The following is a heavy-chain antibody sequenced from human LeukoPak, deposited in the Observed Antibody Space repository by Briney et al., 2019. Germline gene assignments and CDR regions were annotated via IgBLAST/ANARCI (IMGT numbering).Heavy chain of an antibody. D-gene: IGHD3-9*01. Sequence: PSETLSLTCSVSGGSISSSSSYWGWIRQPPGKGLEWIGSIYYSGSSFDNPALKSRVTISVDTSKNQFSLKLSSVTAADTAVYYCARLGSVRYFDWLWEQNWFDPWGQGTLVTVSS. V-gene: IGHV4-39*01. CDR3: ARLGSVRYFDWLWEQNWFDP. CDR1: GGSISSSSSY. CDR2: IYYSGSS. J-gene: IGHJ5*02.